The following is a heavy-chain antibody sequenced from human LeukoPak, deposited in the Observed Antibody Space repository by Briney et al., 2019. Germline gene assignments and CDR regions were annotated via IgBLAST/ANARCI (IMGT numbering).Heavy chain of an antibody. CDR3: ARYYDSSGYYGYAFDI. CDR1: GGSISSYY. V-gene: IGHV4-4*09. D-gene: IGHD3-22*01. CDR2: IYTSGST. Sequence: SETLSLTCTVSGGSISSYYRSWIRQPPGKGLEWIGYIYTSGSTNYNPSLKSRVTISVDTSKNQFSLKLSSVTAADTAVYYCARYYDSSGYYGYAFDIWGQGTMVTVSS. J-gene: IGHJ3*02.